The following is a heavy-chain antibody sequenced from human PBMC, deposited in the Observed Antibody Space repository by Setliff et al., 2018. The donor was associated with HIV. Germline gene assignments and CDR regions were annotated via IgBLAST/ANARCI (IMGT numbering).Heavy chain of an antibody. V-gene: IGHV1-24*01. CDR1: GYTLTELS. CDR3: TGRSDYVWGSYRHAFDI. J-gene: IGHJ3*02. Sequence: ASVKVSCKVSGYTLTELSRHWGRQAPGKGLEWMGGFDPEDGETIYAQKFQGRVTMTEDISTETAYMELRGLRSEDTALYYCTGRSDYVWGSYRHAFDIWGQGTMVTVSS. D-gene: IGHD3-16*02. CDR2: FDPEDGET.